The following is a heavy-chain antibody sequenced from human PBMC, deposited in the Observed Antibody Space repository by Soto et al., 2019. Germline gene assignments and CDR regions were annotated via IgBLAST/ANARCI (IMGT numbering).Heavy chain of an antibody. CDR2: IIPIFGTA. V-gene: IGHV1-69*13. D-gene: IGHD5-18*01. CDR3: ARWSPAVGETAMVPLDYGMDV. CDR1: GGTFSSYA. Sequence: SVKVSCKASGGTFSSYAISWVRQAPGQGLEWMGGIIPIFGTANYAQKFQGRVTITADESTSTAYMELSSLRSEDTAVYYCARWSPAVGETAMVPLDYGMDVRGQGTKVTVSS. J-gene: IGHJ6*02.